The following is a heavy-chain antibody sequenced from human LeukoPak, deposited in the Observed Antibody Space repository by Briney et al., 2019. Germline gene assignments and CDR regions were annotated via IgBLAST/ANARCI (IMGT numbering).Heavy chain of an antibody. CDR3: ARGGRCSSTSCYLADDAFDI. D-gene: IGHD2-2*01. J-gene: IGHJ3*02. Sequence: PTGGSLRLSCAASGFTFSSYDMHWVRQATGKGLEWVSAIGTAGDTYYPGSAKGRFTISRENAKNSLYLQMNSLRAGDTAVYYCARGGRCSSTSCYLADDAFDIWGQGTMVTVSS. V-gene: IGHV3-13*01. CDR1: GFTFSSYD. CDR2: IGTAGDT.